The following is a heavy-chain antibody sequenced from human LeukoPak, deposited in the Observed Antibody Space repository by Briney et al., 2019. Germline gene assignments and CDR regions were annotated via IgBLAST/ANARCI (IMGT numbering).Heavy chain of an antibody. D-gene: IGHD4-17*01. J-gene: IGHJ4*02. CDR2: INHNGST. Sequence: SETLSLTCAVYGGSFSGYYWSWIRQPPGKGLEWIGEINHNGSTNYNPSLKSRVTISVDTSKNQFSLKLSSVTAADTAVYYCARGMTTVTYFDYWGQGTLVTVSS. CDR3: ARGMTTVTYFDY. V-gene: IGHV4-34*01. CDR1: GGSFSGYY.